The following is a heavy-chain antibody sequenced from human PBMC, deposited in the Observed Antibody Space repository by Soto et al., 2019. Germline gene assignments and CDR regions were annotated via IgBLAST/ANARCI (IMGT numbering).Heavy chain of an antibody. V-gene: IGHV1-2*02. D-gene: IGHD4-17*01. Sequence: ASVKVSCKASGYTFTGYYIHWVRQAPGQGLEWMGWINPNSGDTSYAQKFQGRVTMTGDTSISTAYMALNSLRSDDAAVYYCARLDGGDYGLDFWGRGTLVTVSS. CDR1: GYTFTGYY. J-gene: IGHJ4*02. CDR2: INPNSGDT. CDR3: ARLDGGDYGLDF.